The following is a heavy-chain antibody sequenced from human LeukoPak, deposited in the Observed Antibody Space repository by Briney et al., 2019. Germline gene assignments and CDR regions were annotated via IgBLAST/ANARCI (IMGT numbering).Heavy chain of an antibody. V-gene: IGHV3-74*01. CDR1: GFTFSIYW. Sequence: PGVSQSLSCAACGFTFSIYWMHWVRQAPGKALVWVSRINSDGSSTSYADSVKGRFPISRDNAKNTLYLQMNSLRAEDTAVYCCASGAVARTNWFDPWGQGTLVSVSS. CDR3: ASGAVARTNWFDP. J-gene: IGHJ5*02. CDR2: INSDGSST. D-gene: IGHD6-19*01.